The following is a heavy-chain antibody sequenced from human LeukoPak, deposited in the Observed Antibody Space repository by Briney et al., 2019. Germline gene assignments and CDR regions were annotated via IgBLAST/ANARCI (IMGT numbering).Heavy chain of an antibody. D-gene: IGHD4-17*01. Sequence: TGGSLRLSCAASGFTFSSYSMNWVRQAPGKRLEWVSSISTSGSYIYYADSVKGRFTISRDNAKNSLYLQMSSLRAEDTAVYYCARAFYGDLDYWGQGTLVTVSS. V-gene: IGHV3-21*06. J-gene: IGHJ4*02. CDR2: ISTSGSYI. CDR1: GFTFSSYS. CDR3: ARAFYGDLDY.